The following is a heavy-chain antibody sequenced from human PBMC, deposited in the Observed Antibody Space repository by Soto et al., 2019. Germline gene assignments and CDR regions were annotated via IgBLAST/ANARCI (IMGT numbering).Heavy chain of an antibody. CDR3: ARDASGYDLGYYYYYMDV. J-gene: IGHJ6*03. V-gene: IGHV3-21*01. D-gene: IGHD5-12*01. Sequence: PGGSLRLSCAASGFTFSSYSMNWVRQAPGKGLEWVSSISSSSSYIYYADTVKGRFTISRDNAKNLLYLQMNSLRAEDTAVYYFARDASGYDLGYYYYYMDVWGKGTTVTVSS. CDR1: GFTFSSYS. CDR2: ISSSSSYI.